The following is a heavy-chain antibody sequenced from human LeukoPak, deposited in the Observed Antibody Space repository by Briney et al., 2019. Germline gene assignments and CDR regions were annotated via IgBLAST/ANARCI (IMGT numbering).Heavy chain of an antibody. Sequence: PSETLSLTCAVYGGSFSGYYWSWIRQPPGKGLEWIGEINHSGSTNYNPSLKSRVTISVDTSKNQFSLKLSSVTAAGTAVYYCARILSAAGPDYWGQGTLVTVSS. CDR2: INHSGST. J-gene: IGHJ4*02. V-gene: IGHV4-34*01. CDR1: GGSFSGYY. CDR3: ARILSAAGPDY. D-gene: IGHD6-13*01.